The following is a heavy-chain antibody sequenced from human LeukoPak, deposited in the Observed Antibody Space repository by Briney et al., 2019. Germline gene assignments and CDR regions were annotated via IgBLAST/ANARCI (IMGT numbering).Heavy chain of an antibody. V-gene: IGHV3-33*06. J-gene: IGHJ4*02. Sequence: PGRSLRLSCAASGFTFSSYGMHWVRQAPGKGLEWVAVIWYDGSNKYYADSVKGRFTISRDNSKNTLYLQMNSLRAEDTAVYYCAKDGGYGDPYYFDYWGQGTLVTVSS. D-gene: IGHD4-17*01. CDR2: IWYDGSNK. CDR1: GFTFSSYG. CDR3: AKDGGYGDPYYFDY.